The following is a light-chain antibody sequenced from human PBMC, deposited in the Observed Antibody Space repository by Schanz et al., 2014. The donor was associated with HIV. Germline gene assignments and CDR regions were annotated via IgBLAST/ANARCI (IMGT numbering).Light chain of an antibody. CDR3: GAWDSSLSGGL. Sequence: QSVLTQPPSASGTPGQRVTISCSGSSSNIGSNTVNWYQQLPGTAPKLLIYSNNQRPSGIPDRFSASKSGTSASLDITGLQTGDEADYYCGAWDSSLSGGLFGGGTKLTVL. CDR2: SNN. CDR1: SSNIGSNT. J-gene: IGLJ2*01. V-gene: IGLV1-44*01.